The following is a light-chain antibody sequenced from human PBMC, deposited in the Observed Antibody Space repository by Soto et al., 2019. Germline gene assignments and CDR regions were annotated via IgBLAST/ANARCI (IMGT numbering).Light chain of an antibody. V-gene: IGKV4-1*01. CDR2: WAS. Sequence: DILMTQSPDSLAVSLGERATINCKSSQSVLYSSNNKNYLAWYQQKPGQPTKLLIYWASTRESGVPDRFSGSGSGTDFTLTISSLQAEDVAVYYCQQYYSTPITFGQGTRLEIK. CDR1: QSVLYSSNNKNY. J-gene: IGKJ5*01. CDR3: QQYYSTPIT.